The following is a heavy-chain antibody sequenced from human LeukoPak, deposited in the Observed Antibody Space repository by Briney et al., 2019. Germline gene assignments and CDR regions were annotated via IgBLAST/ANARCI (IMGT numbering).Heavy chain of an antibody. Sequence: SGTLSLTCTVSGGSISSSYYWGWIRQPPGKGLDWIGSIYYGGGTYYNPSLRSRVTTSVDTSKNQFSLKLTSVTAADTAVYYCARHGNHYYGSGGFDYWGQGTLVTVSS. CDR2: IYYGGGT. J-gene: IGHJ4*02. V-gene: IGHV4-39*01. D-gene: IGHD3-10*01. CDR1: GGSISSSYY. CDR3: ARHGNHYYGSGGFDY.